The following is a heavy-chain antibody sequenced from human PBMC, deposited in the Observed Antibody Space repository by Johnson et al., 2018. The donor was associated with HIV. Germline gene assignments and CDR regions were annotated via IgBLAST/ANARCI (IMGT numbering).Heavy chain of an antibody. CDR3: ARDLAAAGIFRGLSAFDI. Sequence: VQLVESGGGLVQPGGSLKLSCAASGFTFSGSAMHWVRQASGKGLEWVGRIRSKAHSYPPAYAASVKGRFTISRDDSKNTAYLQMTSLKTEDTAVYYCARDLAAAGIFRGLSAFDIWCQGTLVTVSS. CDR2: IRSKAHSYPP. J-gene: IGHJ3*02. D-gene: IGHD6-13*01. V-gene: IGHV3-73*01. CDR1: GFTFSGSA.